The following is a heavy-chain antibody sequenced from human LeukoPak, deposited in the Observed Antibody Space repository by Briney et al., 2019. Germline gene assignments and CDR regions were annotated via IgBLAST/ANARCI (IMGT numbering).Heavy chain of an antibody. CDR2: IHYSGST. CDR3: ARERESSGWIDY. CDR1: GGSVSSATSY. Sequence: SETLSLTCTVSGGSVSSATSYWSWIRQPPGKGLEWIGYIHYSGSTNFNSSLKSRVTISLDTAKNQFSLKLSSVTAADTAVYYCARERESSGWIDYWGQGTLVTVSS. J-gene: IGHJ4*02. D-gene: IGHD6-19*01. V-gene: IGHV4-61*01.